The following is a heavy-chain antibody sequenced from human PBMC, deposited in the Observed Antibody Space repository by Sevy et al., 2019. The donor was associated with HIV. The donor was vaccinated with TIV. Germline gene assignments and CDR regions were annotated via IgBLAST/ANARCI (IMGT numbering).Heavy chain of an antibody. Sequence: GGSLRLSCAASGLTFSSYWMTWVRQAPGKGLEWVANINQGGSQEYYVDSVKGRITISRDNAKNSLYLQMNSLRAEDTAVYYCTSILPAGVPAEYFQHWGQGTLVTVSS. V-gene: IGHV3-7*01. CDR3: TSILPAGVPAEYFQH. J-gene: IGHJ1*01. D-gene: IGHD2-2*01. CDR2: INQGGSQE. CDR1: GLTFSSYW.